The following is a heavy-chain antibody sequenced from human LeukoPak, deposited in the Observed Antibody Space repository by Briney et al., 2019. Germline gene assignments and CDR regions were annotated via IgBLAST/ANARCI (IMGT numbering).Heavy chain of an antibody. V-gene: IGHV4-59*01. CDR1: GGSISSYY. Sequence: SETLSLTCTVSGGSISSYYWSWIRQPPGKGVEWIGYIYYSGSTNYNPSLKSRVTISVDTSKNQFSLKLSSVTAADTAVYYCARDSRTSPYYYGIDYWGQGTLVTVSS. CDR2: IYYSGST. D-gene: IGHD3-22*01. J-gene: IGHJ4*02. CDR3: ARDSRTSPYYYGIDY.